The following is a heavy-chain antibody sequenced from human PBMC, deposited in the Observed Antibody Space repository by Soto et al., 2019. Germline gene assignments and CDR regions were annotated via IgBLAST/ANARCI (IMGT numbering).Heavy chain of an antibody. CDR2: MNPNSGNT. J-gene: IGHJ3*02. D-gene: IGHD3-22*01. Sequence: EASVKVSCKASGYTFTSYDINWVRQATGQGLEWMGWMNPNSGNTGYAQKFQGRLTMTRNTSISTAYMELSSLRSEDTAVYYCARWYYYGSSGYEYAFDIWGQGTMVTVSS. CDR3: ARWYYYGSSGYEYAFDI. V-gene: IGHV1-8*01. CDR1: GYTFTSYD.